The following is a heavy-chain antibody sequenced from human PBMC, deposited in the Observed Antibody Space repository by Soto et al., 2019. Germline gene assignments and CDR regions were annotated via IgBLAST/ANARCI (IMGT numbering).Heavy chain of an antibody. Sequence: SETLSLTCNVCGAYLAGYYWSWISLPPGKGLEWIGRIYATGSTDYNLSLTCRLTMPVDMPQKQFSLTLSSVPAADSAMYYCLRDGTNNLGDRIAPRGQGILVTVAS. CDR1: GAYLAGYY. CDR2: IYATGST. CDR3: LRDGTNNLGDRIAP. J-gene: IGHJ5*02. D-gene: IGHD1-1*01. V-gene: IGHV4-4*07.